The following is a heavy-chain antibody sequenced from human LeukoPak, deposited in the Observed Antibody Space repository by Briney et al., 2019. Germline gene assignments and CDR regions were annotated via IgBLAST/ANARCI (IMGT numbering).Heavy chain of an antibody. Sequence: PSETLSLTGAVSGGPISSSNWWSWVRQPPGKRLEWIGEIYHSGSTNYNPSLKSRVTISVDKSKNQFSLKLSSVTAADTAVYYCARAVADTQDAFDIWGQGTMVTVSS. J-gene: IGHJ3*02. CDR3: ARAVADTQDAFDI. D-gene: IGHD6-19*01. CDR1: GGPISSSNW. CDR2: IYHSGST. V-gene: IGHV4-4*02.